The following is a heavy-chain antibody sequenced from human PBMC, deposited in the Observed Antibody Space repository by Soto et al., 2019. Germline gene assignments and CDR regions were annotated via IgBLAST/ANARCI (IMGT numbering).Heavy chain of an antibody. J-gene: IGHJ6*02. CDR2: IWYDGSNK. Sequence: GGSLRLSCAASGFTFSSYGMHWVRQAPGKGLEWVAVIWYDGSNKYYADSVKGRFTISRDNSKNTLYLQMNSLRAEDTAVYYCARYSGYYYYGMDVWGQGTTVTVSS. CDR1: GFTFSSYG. V-gene: IGHV3-33*01. CDR3: ARYSGYYYYGMDV. D-gene: IGHD4-4*01.